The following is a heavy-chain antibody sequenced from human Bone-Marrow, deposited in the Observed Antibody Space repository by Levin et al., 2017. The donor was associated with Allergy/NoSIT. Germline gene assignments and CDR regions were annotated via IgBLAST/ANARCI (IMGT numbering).Heavy chain of an antibody. D-gene: IGHD1/OR15-1a*01. CDR2: ISSYDGSNK. Sequence: GGSLRLSCAASGFNFRNYAMHWVRQAPGKGLAWVAVISSYDGSNKYYADSVKGRFTVSRDNSKNTLFLQMNSLRPEDTAVYFCTKETTWRGSAKKLNWYFEFWGRGTLVTVSS. CDR1: GFNFRNYA. CDR3: TKETTWRGSAKKLNWYFEF. J-gene: IGHJ2*01. V-gene: IGHV3-30*04.